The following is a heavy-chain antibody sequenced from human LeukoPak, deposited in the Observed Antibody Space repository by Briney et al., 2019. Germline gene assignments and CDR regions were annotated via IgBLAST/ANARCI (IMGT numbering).Heavy chain of an antibody. CDR2: INHSGST. CDR3: AIRPLYYDFWSGLPPGLGFDP. CDR1: GGSFSGYY. D-gene: IGHD3-3*01. J-gene: IGHJ5*02. Sequence: SETLSLTCAVYGGSFSGYYWSWIRQPPGKGLEWIGEINHSGSTNYNPSLKSRVTISVDTSKNQFSLKLSSVTAADTAVYCCAIRPLYYDFWSGLPPGLGFDPWGQGTLVTVSS. V-gene: IGHV4-34*01.